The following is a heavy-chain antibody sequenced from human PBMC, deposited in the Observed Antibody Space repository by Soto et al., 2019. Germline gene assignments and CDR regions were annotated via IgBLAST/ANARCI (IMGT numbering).Heavy chain of an antibody. CDR1: GYTFTGYY. Sequence: ASVKVSCKASGYTFTGYYMHWVRQAPGQGLEWMGWINPNSGGTNHAQKFQGRVTMTRDTSISTAYMELSRLRSDDTAVYYCARAFVRSWFDPWGQGTLVTVSS. CDR2: INPNSGGT. J-gene: IGHJ5*02. CDR3: ARAFVRSWFDP. D-gene: IGHD6-6*01. V-gene: IGHV1-2*02.